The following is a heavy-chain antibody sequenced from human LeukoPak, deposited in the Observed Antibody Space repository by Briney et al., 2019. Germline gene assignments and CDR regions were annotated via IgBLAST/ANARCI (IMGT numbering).Heavy chain of an antibody. CDR2: ISSSSSYI. CDR3: TTEGGIYGYHAFAN. Sequence: GGSLRLSCAASGFTFSSYSMNWVRQAPGKGLEWVSSISSSSSYIYYADSVKGRFTISRDNAKNSLYLQMNSLETEDTAMYYCTTEGGIYGYHAFANWGQGTMVTVSS. CDR1: GFTFSSYS. D-gene: IGHD5-18*01. V-gene: IGHV3-21*03. J-gene: IGHJ3*02.